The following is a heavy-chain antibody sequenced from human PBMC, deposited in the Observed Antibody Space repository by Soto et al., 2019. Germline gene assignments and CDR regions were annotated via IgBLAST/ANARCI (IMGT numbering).Heavy chain of an antibody. Sequence: KPSETLDLTCTVSGGCNSSSSYYCGWIRQPPGKRLEWIGSMYYSLSTYYNLSLKSRVTISVDTSKNQFSLKLSSVTAADTAVYYCAEVYCSSISCSRYSSYGMDFWRQGLTVTVSS. CDR2: MYYSLST. J-gene: IGHJ6*02. V-gene: IGHV4-39*01. CDR1: GGCNSSSSYY. CDR3: AEVYCSSISCSRYSSYGMDF. D-gene: IGHD2-2*01.